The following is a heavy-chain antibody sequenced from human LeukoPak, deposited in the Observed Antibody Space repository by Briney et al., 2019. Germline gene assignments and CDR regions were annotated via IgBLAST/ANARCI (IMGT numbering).Heavy chain of an antibody. CDR3: ARAVGSSSWSESYYGMDV. CDR1: GGSISSSFCY. D-gene: IGHD6-13*01. CDR2: IYHSGST. V-gene: IGHV4-39*07. Sequence: SETLSLTCTVSGGSISSSFCYWGWIRQPPGKGLEWIGYIYHSGSTYYNPSLKSRVTISVDTSKDQFSLKLSSVTAADTAVYYCARAVGSSSWSESYYGMDVWGQGTTVTVSS. J-gene: IGHJ6*02.